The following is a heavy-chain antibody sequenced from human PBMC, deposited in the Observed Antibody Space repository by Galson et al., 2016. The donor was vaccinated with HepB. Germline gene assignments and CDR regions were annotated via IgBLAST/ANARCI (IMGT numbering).Heavy chain of an antibody. Sequence: SLRLSCAASGFTFSTYSMNWVRQRPGKALAWLSHLSSRFGTIFYADSVKGRFTSSRDNGKNSVFLQLNRLRDDDTALYYCAKSPLMFFGELLGYFQHWGQGTLVTVSS. D-gene: IGHD3-10*01. CDR1: GFTFSTYS. V-gene: IGHV3-48*02. CDR2: LSSRFGTI. CDR3: AKSPLMFFGELLGYFQH. J-gene: IGHJ1*01.